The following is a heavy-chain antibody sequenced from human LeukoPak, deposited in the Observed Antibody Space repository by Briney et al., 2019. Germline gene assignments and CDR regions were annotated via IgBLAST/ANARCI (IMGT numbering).Heavy chain of an antibody. V-gene: IGHV3-33*01. J-gene: IGHJ4*02. CDR1: GFTFSSYG. Sequence: GRSLRLSCAASGFTFSSYGMHWVRQAPGKGLEWLAVIWYDGSNKYYADSAKGRFTISRDNSKNTLYLQMNSLRAEDTAVYYCARDHSDILTYWGQGTLVTVSS. D-gene: IGHD3-9*01. CDR3: ARDHSDILTY. CDR2: IWYDGSNK.